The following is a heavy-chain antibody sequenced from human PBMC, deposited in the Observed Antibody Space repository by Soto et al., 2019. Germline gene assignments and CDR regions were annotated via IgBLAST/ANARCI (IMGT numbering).Heavy chain of an antibody. V-gene: IGHV3-21*06. Sequence: VDLVESGGGLVKPGGSLTLSCATSGFTFSNYRMNWVRQAPGKGLEWVASISGSGKDTFYRDSVKGRFTISRDNAESSLVLQMNSLTVDDTAVYHCARVHLVRTSSYYGGMDVWGPGTTVTVSS. D-gene: IGHD3-10*01. CDR1: GFTFSNYR. J-gene: IGHJ6*02. CDR3: ARVHLVRTSSYYGGMDV. CDR2: ISGSGKDT.